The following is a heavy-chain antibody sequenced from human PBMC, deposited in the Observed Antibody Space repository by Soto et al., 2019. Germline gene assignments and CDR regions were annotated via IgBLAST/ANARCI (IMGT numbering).Heavy chain of an antibody. J-gene: IGHJ3*02. Sequence: PSETLSLTCTVSGGSISSYYWSWIRQPPGKGLEWIGYIYYSGSTNYNPSLKSRVTISVDTSKNKFSLKLSSVTAADTAVYYCARAGIVLMVYANAFAIWGQGTMVTVS. D-gene: IGHD2-8*01. V-gene: IGHV4-59*01. CDR1: GGSISSYY. CDR3: ARAGIVLMVYANAFAI. CDR2: IYYSGST.